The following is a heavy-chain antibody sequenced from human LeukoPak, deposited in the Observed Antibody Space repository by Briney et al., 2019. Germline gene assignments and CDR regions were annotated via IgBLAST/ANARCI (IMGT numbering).Heavy chain of an antibody. CDR3: AKGDIVVVPALDV. V-gene: IGHV3-23*01. D-gene: IGHD2-2*01. CDR2: ISGSGGNT. J-gene: IGHJ6*04. Sequence: PGGSLRLSCAASGFTFSSYAMSWVRQAPGEGLEWVSAISGSGGNTYYADSVKGRFTISRDNSKNTLYLQMNSLRAEDTAVYYCAKGDIVVVPALDVWGKGTTVTVSS. CDR1: GFTFSSYA.